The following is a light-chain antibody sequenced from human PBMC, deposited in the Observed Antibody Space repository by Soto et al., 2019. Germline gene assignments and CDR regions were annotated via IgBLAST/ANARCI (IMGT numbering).Light chain of an antibody. CDR3: QQRSNWPIT. CDR2: DAS. J-gene: IGKJ5*01. Sequence: EIVLTQSPATLSFSPGERATLSCGASQNVRSYLAWYQQKPGQAPRLLIYDASNRATGIPARFSGSGSGTDFTLTISSLEPEDFAVYYCQQRSNWPITFGQGTRLEIK. CDR1: QNVRSY. V-gene: IGKV3-11*01.